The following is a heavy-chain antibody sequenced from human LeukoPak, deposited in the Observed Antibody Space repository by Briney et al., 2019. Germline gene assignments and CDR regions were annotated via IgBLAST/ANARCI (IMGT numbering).Heavy chain of an antibody. CDR3: ARPPGMTAAFDI. CDR1: GFTFSNYE. CDR2: STSSGNTV. Sequence: GGSLRLSCVASGFTFSNYEMNWVRQVPGKGLEWISYSTSSGNTVYYADSVKGRFTTSRDNAKNSLYLQMNSLRVEDTAVYYCARPPGMTAAFDIWGRGTMVTASS. J-gene: IGHJ3*02. D-gene: IGHD1-1*01. V-gene: IGHV3-48*03.